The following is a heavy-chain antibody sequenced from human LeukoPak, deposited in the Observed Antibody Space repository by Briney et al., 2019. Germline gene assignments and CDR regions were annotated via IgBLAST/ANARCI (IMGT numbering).Heavy chain of an antibody. Sequence: ASVKVSCKASGYTFTSYYMHWVRQAPGQGLEWMGIINPSAGTTSYAQKFQGRVTMTTDTSTSTAYMELRSLRSDDTAVYYCARYMVRGVIFWFDPWGQGTLVTVSS. CDR1: GYTFTSYY. CDR2: INPSAGTT. CDR3: ARYMVRGVIFWFDP. J-gene: IGHJ5*02. V-gene: IGHV1-46*01. D-gene: IGHD3-10*01.